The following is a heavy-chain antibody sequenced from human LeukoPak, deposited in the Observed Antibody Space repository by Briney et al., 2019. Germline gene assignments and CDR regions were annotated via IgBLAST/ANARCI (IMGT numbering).Heavy chain of an antibody. CDR2: INPNSGGT. D-gene: IGHD3-3*01. Sequence: GASVKVSCKASGYTFTGYYMHWVRQAPGQGLERMGWINPNSGGTNYAQKFQGRVTMTRDTSISTAYMELSRLRSDDTAVYYCARDLNDFWSGYHYWGQGTLVTVSS. CDR3: ARDLNDFWSGYHY. CDR1: GYTFTGYY. V-gene: IGHV1-2*02. J-gene: IGHJ4*02.